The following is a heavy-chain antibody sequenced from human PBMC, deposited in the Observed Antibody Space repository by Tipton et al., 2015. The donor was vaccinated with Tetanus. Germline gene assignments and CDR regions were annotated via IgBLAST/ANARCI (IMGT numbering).Heavy chain of an antibody. CDR1: GYSFSGYW. Sequence: VQLVQSGAEVKKAGESLKISCKGSGYSFSGYWIGWVRQMPGKGLEWTAIIDPDGFEPKYSPPFQGHVTISVDKSINTAYLQWDSLKAADTAIYYCARHPDFWSGYYFDVWGQETLVNVSS. CDR2: IDPDGFEP. D-gene: IGHD3-3*01. V-gene: IGHV5-51*01. CDR3: ARHPDFWSGYYFDV. J-gene: IGHJ4*02.